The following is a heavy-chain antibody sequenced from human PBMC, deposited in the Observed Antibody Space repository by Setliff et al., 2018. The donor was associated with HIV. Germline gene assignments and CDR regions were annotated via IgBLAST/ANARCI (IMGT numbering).Heavy chain of an antibody. CDR1: GYSISRNYY. CDR3: ARGRKKTLAVSGTRYFDF. J-gene: IGHJ4*02. CDR2: MHGSGNT. D-gene: IGHD6-19*01. Sequence: SETLSLTCSVSGYSISRNYYWGWIWQSPGKGLEWIASMHGSGNTHYNPSLQRRITISVDTSKNQFSLKLTSVTAADMGAYYCARGRKKTLAVSGTRYFDFWGQGTLVTVSS. V-gene: IGHV4-38-2*02.